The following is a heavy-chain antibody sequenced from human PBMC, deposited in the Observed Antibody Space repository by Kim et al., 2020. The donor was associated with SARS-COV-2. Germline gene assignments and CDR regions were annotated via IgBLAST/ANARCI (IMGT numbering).Heavy chain of an antibody. V-gene: IGHV5-10-1*01. CDR1: GYSFTSYW. Sequence: GESLKISCKGSGYSFTSYWISWVRQMPGKGLEWMGRIDPSDSYTNYSPSFQGHVTISADKSISTAYLQWSSLKASDTAMYYCARHSRIAALPLDYWGQGTLATVSP. J-gene: IGHJ4*02. D-gene: IGHD6-13*01. CDR2: IDPSDSYT. CDR3: ARHSRIAALPLDY.